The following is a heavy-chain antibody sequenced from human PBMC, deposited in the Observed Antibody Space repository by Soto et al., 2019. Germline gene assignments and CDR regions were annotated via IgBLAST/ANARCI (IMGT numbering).Heavy chain of an antibody. Sequence: SETLSLTCTVSGGSISNYYWSWIRQSPEKGLEWIGYNDYSGSTNYNPSLKSRVTILVDTSKNQFSLKLTSVTAADTAVYYCARGAVQQLIWFDPWGQGTLVTVSS. D-gene: IGHD6-13*01. CDR2: NDYSGST. CDR1: GGSISNYY. J-gene: IGHJ5*02. CDR3: ARGAVQQLIWFDP. V-gene: IGHV4-59*01.